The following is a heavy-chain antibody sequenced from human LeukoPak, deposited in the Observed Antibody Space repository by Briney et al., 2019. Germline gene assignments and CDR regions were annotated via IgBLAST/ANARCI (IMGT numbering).Heavy chain of an antibody. J-gene: IGHJ5*02. CDR2: IYYSGST. D-gene: IGHD1-1*01. Sequence: SETLSLTCTVSGGSISSYYWSWIRQPPGKGREWIGYIYYSGSTNYNPSLKSRVTISVDPSKNQFSLKLSSVTAADTAVYYCASSGNYNWFDPWGQGTLVTVSS. V-gene: IGHV4-59*01. CDR3: ASSGNYNWFDP. CDR1: GGSISSYY.